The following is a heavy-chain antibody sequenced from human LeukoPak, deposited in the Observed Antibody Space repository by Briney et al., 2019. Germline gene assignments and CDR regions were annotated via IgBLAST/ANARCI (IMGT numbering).Heavy chain of an antibody. CDR3: AKDPYRVVVATGNYLDP. Sequence: PGGSLRLSRAASGFTFSSYAMSWVRQVPGKGLEWVSVISGSGDNTYYADSVKGRFTISRDNSKNMLYLQMNSLRVEDTAVYYCAKDPYRVVVATGNYLDPWGQGTLVTVSA. J-gene: IGHJ5*02. V-gene: IGHV3-23*01. CDR1: GFTFSSYA. CDR2: ISGSGDNT. D-gene: IGHD2-21*01.